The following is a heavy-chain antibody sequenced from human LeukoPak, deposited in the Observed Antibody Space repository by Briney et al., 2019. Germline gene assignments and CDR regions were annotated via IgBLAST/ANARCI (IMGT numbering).Heavy chain of an antibody. Sequence: GRSLRLSCVASGFTFSSYGMHWVRQAPGKGLEWVAVISYDGSNKYYADSVKGRFTNSRDNSKNTLYLQMNSLRAEDTAVYYCAKDSSGWSHYFDYWGQGTLVTVSS. D-gene: IGHD6-19*01. CDR3: AKDSSGWSHYFDY. J-gene: IGHJ4*02. CDR2: ISYDGSNK. CDR1: GFTFSSYG. V-gene: IGHV3-30*18.